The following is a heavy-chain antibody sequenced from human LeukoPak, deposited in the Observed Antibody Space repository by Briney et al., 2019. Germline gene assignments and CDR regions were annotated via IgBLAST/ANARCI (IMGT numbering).Heavy chain of an antibody. Sequence: VGSLRLSSAASGFTFSSYWMSWVRQAPGKGLGWVANINQDGSEKYYVDSVKGRFTISRDNAKNSLYLQMTSLRAEDTAVYFCARGFVYDSSGPYFDYWGQGALVSVSS. CDR3: ARGFVYDSSGPYFDY. V-gene: IGHV3-7*04. J-gene: IGHJ4*02. CDR1: GFTFSSYW. CDR2: INQDGSEK. D-gene: IGHD3-22*01.